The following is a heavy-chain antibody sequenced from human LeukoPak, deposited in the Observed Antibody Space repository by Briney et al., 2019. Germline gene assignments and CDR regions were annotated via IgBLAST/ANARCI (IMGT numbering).Heavy chain of an antibody. Sequence: ASVKVSCKASGYTFTSYGISWVRQAPGQGLEWMGWISAYNGNTNYAQKLQGRVTMTTDTSTSTAYMELRSLRSDDTAVFYCARDGGGKWELQSDYWGQGTLITVSS. CDR3: ARDGGGKWELQSDY. CDR1: GYTFTSYG. D-gene: IGHD1-26*01. J-gene: IGHJ4*02. CDR2: ISAYNGNT. V-gene: IGHV1-18*01.